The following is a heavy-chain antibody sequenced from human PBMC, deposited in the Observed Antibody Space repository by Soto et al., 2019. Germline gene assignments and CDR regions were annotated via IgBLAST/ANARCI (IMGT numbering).Heavy chain of an antibody. V-gene: IGHV3-30*18. CDR3: AKDRGGDEYSSSSLVPYGMDV. D-gene: IGHD6-6*01. J-gene: IGHJ6*02. CDR2: ISYDGSNK. Sequence: GGSLRLSCAASGFTFSSYGMHWVRQAPGKGLEWVAVISYDGSNKYYADSVKGRFTISRDNSKNTLYLQMNSLRAEDTAVYYCAKDRGGDEYSSSSLVPYGMDVWGQGTTVTVSS. CDR1: GFTFSSYG.